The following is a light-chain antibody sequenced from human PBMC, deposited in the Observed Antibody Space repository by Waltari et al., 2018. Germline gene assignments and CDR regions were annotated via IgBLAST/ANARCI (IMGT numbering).Light chain of an antibody. CDR2: ATS. Sequence: DIQMTQSPSSLSASVGDRVTIPCRASQSISGYLTWYQQKPGKAPKVLIYATSSLQSGVPSRFSGSGSGTDFTLTISSLQPEDFATYYCQQSYRTPPLTFGGGTKVEIK. V-gene: IGKV1-39*01. CDR3: QQSYRTPPLT. J-gene: IGKJ4*01. CDR1: QSISGY.